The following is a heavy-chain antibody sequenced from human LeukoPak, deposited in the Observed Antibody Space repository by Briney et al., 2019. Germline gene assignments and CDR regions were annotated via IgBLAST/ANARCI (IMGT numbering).Heavy chain of an antibody. V-gene: IGHV4-34*01. CDR2: INHSGST. CDR1: IESFSGYY. Sequence: SETLSLTCAVYIESFSGYYWTWIRQPPGKGLEWIGEINHSGSTNYNPSLKSRVTISADTSKNQFSLKLSSVTAADTAVYYCARGDGYNYSRYYYYYMDVWGKGTTVTVSS. D-gene: IGHD5-24*01. J-gene: IGHJ6*03. CDR3: ARGDGYNYSRYYYYYMDV.